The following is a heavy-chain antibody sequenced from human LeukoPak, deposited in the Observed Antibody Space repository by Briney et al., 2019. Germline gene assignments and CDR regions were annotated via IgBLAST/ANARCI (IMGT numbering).Heavy chain of an antibody. V-gene: IGHV1-46*01. CDR3: ARAPIRDYYDSSGYRTTYFDY. J-gene: IGHJ4*02. CDR1: GYTFTSYY. D-gene: IGHD3-22*01. CDR2: INPSGGST. Sequence: ASVKVSCKASGYTFTSYYMHWVRQAPGQGLEWMGIINPSGGSTSYAQKFQGRVTMTRDTSTSTVYMELSSLRSEDTAVYYCARAPIRDYYDSSGYRTTYFDYWGQGTLVTVSS.